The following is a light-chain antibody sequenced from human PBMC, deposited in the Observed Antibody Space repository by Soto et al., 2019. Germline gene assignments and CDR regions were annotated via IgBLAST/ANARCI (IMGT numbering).Light chain of an antibody. J-gene: IGKJ3*01. V-gene: IGKV3-20*01. CDR3: QQYGASPFT. CDR2: GIS. Sequence: EIVLTQSPGTLSLSPGERATLSCRASHTISSSYLAWYQQKPGQAPRLLMYGISRRATGIPDRFSGSGSGTDFTLTITRLEPEDSGIYYCQQYGASPFTFGPGTKVDIK. CDR1: HTISSSY.